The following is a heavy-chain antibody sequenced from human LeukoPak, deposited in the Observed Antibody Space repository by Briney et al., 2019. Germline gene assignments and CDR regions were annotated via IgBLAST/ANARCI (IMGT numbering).Heavy chain of an antibody. V-gene: IGHV3-48*01. J-gene: IGHJ4*02. CDR2: ISSSSSTI. CDR3: ARGLHFRLWDSSDYYPY. Sequence: GGSLRLSCAASGFTFSSFGMNWVRQAPGKGLEWVSYISSSSSTIYYADSVKGRFTISRDNAKNSLYLQMNSLRAEDTAVYYSARGLHFRLWDSSDYYPYWGQGTLVTVSS. CDR1: GFTFSSFG. D-gene: IGHD3-22*01.